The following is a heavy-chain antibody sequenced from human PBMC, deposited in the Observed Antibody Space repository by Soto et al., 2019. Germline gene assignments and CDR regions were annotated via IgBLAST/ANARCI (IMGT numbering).Heavy chain of an antibody. CDR3: AMEGMVRDPYHFAY. CDR2: IIPIFGTA. CDR1: GGTFRSYA. J-gene: IGHJ4*02. D-gene: IGHD3-10*01. V-gene: IGHV1-69*13. Sequence: GASVKGSCKASGGTFRSYAISWGRQAPGQGLEWMGGIIPIFGTANYAQKFQGRVTITADESTSTAYMELSSLRSENTAVYYCAMEGMVRDPYHFAYCGQGTLVPVSS.